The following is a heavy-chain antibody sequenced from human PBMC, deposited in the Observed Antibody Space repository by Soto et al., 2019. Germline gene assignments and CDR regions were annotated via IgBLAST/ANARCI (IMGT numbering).Heavy chain of an antibody. J-gene: IGHJ6*03. CDR1: GGTFSSYT. CDR2: IIPFLGIA. D-gene: IGHD2-8*01. CDR3: AGSSPVVVPHYFIDV. V-gene: IGHV1-69*02. Sequence: QVQLVQSGAEVKKPGSSVKVSCKASGGTFSSYTISWVRQAPGQGLEWVGRIIPFLGIANYAQKFQGRVTITADKSTSTAYMEVSSLRSEDTAVFYCAGSSPVVVPHYFIDVWGKGTTVTVSS.